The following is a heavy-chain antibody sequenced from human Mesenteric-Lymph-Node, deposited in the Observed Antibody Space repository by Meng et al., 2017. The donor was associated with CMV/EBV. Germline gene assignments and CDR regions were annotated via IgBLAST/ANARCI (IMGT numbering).Heavy chain of an antibody. D-gene: IGHD3-16*01. CDR1: NGSITVYY. CDR2: IYYSGST. V-gene: IGHV4-59*01. Sequence: SETLSLICTVSNGSITVYYWSWIRQSPGKGLEWIGYIYYSGSTNYNPSLKSRATISVDTSKKQFSLRLTSVTAADTAVYYCARLGGERFSYYALDVWGQGTTVTVSS. J-gene: IGHJ6*02. CDR3: ARLGGERFSYYALDV.